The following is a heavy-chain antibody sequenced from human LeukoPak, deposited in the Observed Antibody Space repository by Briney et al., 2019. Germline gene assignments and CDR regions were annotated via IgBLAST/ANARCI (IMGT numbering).Heavy chain of an antibody. CDR3: ARSYGSGIPYSVDY. D-gene: IGHD3-10*01. V-gene: IGHV3-21*04. CDR2: ISSSSSYI. J-gene: IGHJ4*02. CDR1: GFTFGDYA. Sequence: PGGSLRLSCTASGFTFGDYAMSWVRQAPGKGLEWVSSISSSSSYIYYADSVKGRFTISRDNAKNSLYLQMNSLRAEDTAVYYCARSYGSGIPYSVDYWGQGTLVTVSS.